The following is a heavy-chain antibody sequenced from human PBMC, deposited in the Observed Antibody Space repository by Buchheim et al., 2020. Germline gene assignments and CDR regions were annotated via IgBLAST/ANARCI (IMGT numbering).Heavy chain of an antibody. CDR3: AKDYRFEYSSSSGVFDY. CDR1: GFTFSSYG. CDR2: ISYDGSNK. Sequence: QVQLVESGGGVVQPGRSLRPSCAASGFTFSSYGMHWVRQAPGKGLEWVAVISYDGSNKYYADSVKGRFTISRDNSKNTLYLQMNSLRAEDTAVYYCAKDYRFEYSSSSGVFDYWGQGTL. V-gene: IGHV3-30*18. J-gene: IGHJ4*02. D-gene: IGHD6-6*01.